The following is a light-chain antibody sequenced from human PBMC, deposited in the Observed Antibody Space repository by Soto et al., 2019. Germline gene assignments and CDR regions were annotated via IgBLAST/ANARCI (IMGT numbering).Light chain of an antibody. Sequence: EIVLTQSPATLSVSPGETATLSCRASQSVGSAVAWYQHRPGQAPRLLIVAASIRATGVPGRFSGGGSGTEFTLTISGLQSEDFAVYYCQHYINRPPLTFGGGTTVDIK. CDR1: QSVGSA. CDR3: QHYINRPPLT. CDR2: AAS. V-gene: IGKV3-15*01. J-gene: IGKJ4*01.